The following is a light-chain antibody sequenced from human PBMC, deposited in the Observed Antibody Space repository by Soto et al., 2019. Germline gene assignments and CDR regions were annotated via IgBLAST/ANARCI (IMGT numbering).Light chain of an antibody. Sequence: DIQMTQSPSTLSASVGDRVTITCRARQSISIWLAWYQQKPGKAPKVLIWDASSLQRGVPSRFSGSGSGAEFTLTIGSLQAYDFATNYYHQYNGYSTWTFGQGTKVEIK. V-gene: IGKV1-5*01. CDR1: QSISIW. CDR2: DAS. CDR3: HQYNGYSTWT. J-gene: IGKJ1*01.